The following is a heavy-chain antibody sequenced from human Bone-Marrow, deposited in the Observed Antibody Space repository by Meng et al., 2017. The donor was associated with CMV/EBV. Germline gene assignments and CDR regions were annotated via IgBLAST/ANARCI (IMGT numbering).Heavy chain of an antibody. J-gene: IGHJ3*02. CDR1: GFTFSSYS. CDR2: ISSSSSYI. V-gene: IGHV3-21*01. Sequence: LPLTCAASGFTFSSYSMNWVRQAPGKGLEWVSSISSSSSYIYYADSVKGRFTISRDNAKNSLYLQMNSLRAEDTAVYYCARDFGRYCSSTSCYGGAFDIWVRGTMDT. D-gene: IGHD2-2*01. CDR3: ARDFGRYCSSTSCYGGAFDI.